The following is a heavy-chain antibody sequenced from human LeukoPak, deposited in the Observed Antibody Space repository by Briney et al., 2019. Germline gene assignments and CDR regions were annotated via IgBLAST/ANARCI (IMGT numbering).Heavy chain of an antibody. CDR3: ARDPRGPNAYDSSGRDSLDN. D-gene: IGHD3-22*01. V-gene: IGHV3-30*01. J-gene: IGHJ4*02. Sequence: DSVKGRFTVSRDDSKKTLYLQMNSLRADDTAVYYCARDPRGPNAYDSSGRDSLDNWGQGTLVTVSS.